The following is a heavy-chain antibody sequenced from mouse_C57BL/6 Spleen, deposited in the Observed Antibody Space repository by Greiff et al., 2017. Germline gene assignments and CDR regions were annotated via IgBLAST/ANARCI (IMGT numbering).Heavy chain of an antibody. CDR1: GFPFSSYA. CDR2: ISSGGDYI. D-gene: IGHD3-3*01. V-gene: IGHV5-9-1*02. J-gene: IGHJ2*01. CDR3: TRGEGAYYFDY. Sequence: EVKLVESGEGLVKPGGSLKLSCAASGFPFSSYAMSWVRQTPEKRLEWVAYISSGGDYINYADTVKGRFTISRDNARNTLYLQMSSLKSKDTAMYYCTRGEGAYYFDYWGQGTTLTVSS.